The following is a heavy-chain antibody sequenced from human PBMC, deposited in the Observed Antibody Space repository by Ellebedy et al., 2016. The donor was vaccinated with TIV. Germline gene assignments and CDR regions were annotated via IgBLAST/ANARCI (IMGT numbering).Heavy chain of an antibody. CDR3: ARAPLSGVFYGMDV. V-gene: IGHV1-69*13. CDR2: IIPIFGRP. J-gene: IGHJ6*02. Sequence: AASVKVSCKASGGTFNNYAISWVRQVPGQGLEWVGGIIPIFGRPNSAQKFQGRVTITADESTSTAYMELSSLSSEDTALYYCARAPLSGVFYGMDVWGQGTTVTVAS. CDR1: GGTFNNYA. D-gene: IGHD3-16*02.